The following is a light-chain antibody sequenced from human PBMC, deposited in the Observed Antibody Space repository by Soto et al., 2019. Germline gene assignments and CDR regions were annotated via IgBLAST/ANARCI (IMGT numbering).Light chain of an antibody. CDR1: QSISSW. J-gene: IGKJ4*01. V-gene: IGKV1-12*01. CDR2: AAS. CDR3: QLANSFPRALT. Sequence: DIQMTQSPSTLSASVGDRVTITFLASQSISSWLAWYQQKPGKAPKLLIYAASSLQSGVPSRFSGSGSGTDFTLTISSLQPEGFATYYCQLANSFPRALTFGGGTKVDIK.